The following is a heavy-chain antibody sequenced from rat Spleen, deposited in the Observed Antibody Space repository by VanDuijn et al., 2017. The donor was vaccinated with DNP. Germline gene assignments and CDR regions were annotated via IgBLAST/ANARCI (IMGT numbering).Heavy chain of an antibody. V-gene: IGHV3-1*01. CDR1: GYSITSNY. Sequence: EVQLQESGPGLVKPSQSLSLTCSVTGYSITSNYWGWIRKFPGNKMEWMGYISYSGSTNYNPSLKSRFSITRDTSKNQFFLQLNSVTTEDTATYYCARWNVFGYNGFDYWGQGVMVTVSS. J-gene: IGHJ2*01. CDR3: ARWNVFGYNGFDY. D-gene: IGHD1-9*01. CDR2: ISYSGST.